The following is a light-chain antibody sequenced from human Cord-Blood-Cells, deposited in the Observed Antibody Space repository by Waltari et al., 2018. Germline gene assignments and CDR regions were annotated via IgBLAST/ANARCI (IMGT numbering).Light chain of an antibody. CDR2: GAS. J-gene: IGKJ1*01. Sequence: EIVMTQSPATLSVSPGERATLSCRASQGVRSNLAWYQPKPGQAPRLLSSGASTWVTGIPARFSGSGSGTELTLTISSLQSEDFAVYYCQQYNNWPPGTFGQGTKVEIK. V-gene: IGKV3-15*01. CDR3: QQYNNWPPGT. CDR1: QGVRSN.